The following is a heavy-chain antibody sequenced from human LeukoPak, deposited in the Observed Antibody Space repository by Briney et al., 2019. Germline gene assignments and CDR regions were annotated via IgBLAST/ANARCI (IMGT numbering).Heavy chain of an antibody. V-gene: IGHV3-23*01. CDR1: GFTFSSFA. CDR2: ISGSGTAT. J-gene: IGHJ5*02. D-gene: IGHD3-3*02. CDR3: AKDISSTSSTPFDP. Sequence: GGSLRLSCAASGFTSGFTFSSFAMSWVRQAPGKGLKWVSAISGSGTATHYAASVRGRFTISRDNSKNTLYLEMNSLRAEDTAIYYCAKDISSTSSTPFDPWGQGTLVTVSS.